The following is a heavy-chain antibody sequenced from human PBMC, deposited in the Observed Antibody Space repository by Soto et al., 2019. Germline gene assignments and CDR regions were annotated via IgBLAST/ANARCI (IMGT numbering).Heavy chain of an antibody. J-gene: IGHJ5*02. CDR1: GGSISSYY. Sequence: KASETLSLTCTVSGGSISSYYWRWMRDPPGKGLEWIGYIYYSGSTNYNPSLKSRVTISVDTSKNQFSLKLSSVTAADTAVYYCARDLTEGRYCSSTSCYTWGGNWFDPWGQGTLVTVSS. CDR2: IYYSGST. V-gene: IGHV4-59*01. CDR3: ARDLTEGRYCSSTSCYTWGGNWFDP. D-gene: IGHD2-2*02.